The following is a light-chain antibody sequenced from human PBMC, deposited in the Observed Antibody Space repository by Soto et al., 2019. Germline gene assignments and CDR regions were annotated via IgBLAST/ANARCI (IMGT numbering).Light chain of an antibody. V-gene: IGKV3-20*01. J-gene: IGKJ5*01. CDR2: GAS. Sequence: IVVSQSPCRLSLSKGERASLSCGASHSIISNFLSWYQQKPGQAPRLLIYGASSRATGIPDRFSGTGSETDFTLTISRLEPEDFAVYYCQQYDNSPITFGQGTRLEIK. CDR3: QQYDNSPIT. CDR1: HSIISNF.